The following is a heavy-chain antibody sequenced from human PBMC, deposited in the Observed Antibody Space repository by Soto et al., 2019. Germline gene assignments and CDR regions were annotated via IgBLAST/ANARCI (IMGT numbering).Heavy chain of an antibody. Sequence: QITLKESGPTLVKPTQTLSLTCTFSAFSLSTNGVGVGWTRQPPGKALEWLALIFWNDDKRYSPPLKGRLTITDGASKKQLVVTMSYMDPVDTATYYCVHTWSSGDDVSWYFDLWGDGTLVTVSS. CDR3: VHTWSSGDDVSWYFDL. D-gene: IGHD1-26*01. CDR1: AFSLSTNGVG. V-gene: IGHV2-5*01. J-gene: IGHJ2*01. CDR2: IFWNDDK.